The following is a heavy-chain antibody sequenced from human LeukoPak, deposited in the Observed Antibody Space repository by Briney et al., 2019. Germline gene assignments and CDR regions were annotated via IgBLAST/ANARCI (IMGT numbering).Heavy chain of an antibody. CDR3: ARDREEANWFDP. Sequence: ASVKVSCKASRYTFTSYYMHWVRQAPGQGLEWMGIINPSGGSTSYAQKFQGRVTMTRDMSTSTVYMELSSLRSEDTAVYYCARDREEANWFDPWGQGTLVTVSS. CDR1: RYTFTSYY. J-gene: IGHJ5*02. D-gene: IGHD1-26*01. CDR2: INPSGGST. V-gene: IGHV1-46*01.